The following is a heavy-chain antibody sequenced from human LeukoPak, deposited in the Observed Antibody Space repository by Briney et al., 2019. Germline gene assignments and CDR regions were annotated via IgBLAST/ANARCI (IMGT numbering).Heavy chain of an antibody. Sequence: PSETLSLTCTVSGGSISSGGYYWSWIRQHPGKGLEWIGYIYYSGSTYYNPSLKSRVTISVDTSKNQFSLKLSSVTAADTAVYYCARGSDFWSGSSAYYYYGMDVWGQGTTVIVSS. D-gene: IGHD3-3*01. CDR2: IYYSGST. CDR3: ARGSDFWSGSSAYYYYGMDV. V-gene: IGHV4-31*03. CDR1: GGSISSGGYY. J-gene: IGHJ6*02.